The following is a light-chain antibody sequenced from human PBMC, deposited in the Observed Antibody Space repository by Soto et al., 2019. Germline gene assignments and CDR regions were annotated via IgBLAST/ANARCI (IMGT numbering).Light chain of an antibody. Sequence: QSALTQPPSASGSPGQSVTISCTGTSSDVGGYNYVAWYQQHPGKAPKLIIYEVNKRPSAVPHRFSGSKSDNTASLTVSGHQAEDDADYYCSSYAAMNNFCVLGTGTKVTVL. CDR1: SSDVGGYNY. J-gene: IGLJ1*01. CDR3: SSYAAMNNFCV. CDR2: EVN. V-gene: IGLV2-8*01.